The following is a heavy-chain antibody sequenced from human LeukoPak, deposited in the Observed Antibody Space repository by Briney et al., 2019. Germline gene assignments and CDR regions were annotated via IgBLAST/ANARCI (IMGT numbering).Heavy chain of an antibody. CDR2: VAHKGPTVYSPTLNR. CDR1: GAALSEYY. CDR3: VRKGTNSGYYLLDY. Sequence: PSETLSVTCAVYGAALSEYYWSWIRQSPGKGLEWIGEVAHKGPTVYSPTLNRKYNPSFKSRVTMSVDPSKNQFSLKLTSVTVADTATYYCVRKGTNSGYYLLDYWGQGHLVIVSS. D-gene: IGHD3-22*01. V-gene: IGHV4-34*01. J-gene: IGHJ4*02.